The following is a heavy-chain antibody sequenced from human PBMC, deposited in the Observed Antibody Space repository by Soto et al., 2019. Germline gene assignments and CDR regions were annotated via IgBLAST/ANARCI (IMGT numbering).Heavy chain of an antibody. J-gene: IGHJ2*01. D-gene: IGHD1-20*01. CDR3: VRNNGLNRYFDL. Sequence: EVEVVESGGGLVQPGGSLRLSCAATDFIFSDYYMDWVRQAPGKGLEWVGRTRNKDNSYTTEYAASVKGRFTISRDDSKNSLYLQMNSLTTEDTAIYYCVRNNGLNRYFDLWGRGTLVTVPS. CDR2: TRNKDNSYTT. V-gene: IGHV3-72*01. CDR1: DFIFSDYY.